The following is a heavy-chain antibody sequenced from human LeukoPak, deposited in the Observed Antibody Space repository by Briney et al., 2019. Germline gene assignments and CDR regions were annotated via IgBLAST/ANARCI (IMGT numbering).Heavy chain of an antibody. D-gene: IGHD3-22*01. Sequence: ASVKVSCKASGYRFSDNYVHWVRQAPGQGLEYVGWINPKSGDTNFSQRFKGRVTMTSDTSISTVYLEMRKLRSDDTAVYFCARGKDDSTGHYDAFDIWGHGTVVTVSS. CDR2: INPKSGDT. V-gene: IGHV1-2*02. J-gene: IGHJ3*02. CDR3: ARGKDDSTGHYDAFDI. CDR1: GYRFSDNY.